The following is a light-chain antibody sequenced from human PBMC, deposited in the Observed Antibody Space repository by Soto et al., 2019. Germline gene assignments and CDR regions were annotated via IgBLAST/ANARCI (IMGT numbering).Light chain of an antibody. V-gene: IGLV8-61*01. CDR1: SGSVSSRYY. Sequence: QTVVTQDASLSVSPGGTVTLTCGLTSGSVSSRYYPSWYRQDPGQTPRTLIYSGDIRSSGVPDLFSGSILGSKAALTITGAQADDESVYYCVLYMKGDIRVFGGGTKVTVL. J-gene: IGLJ2*01. CDR3: VLYMKGDIRV. CDR2: SGD.